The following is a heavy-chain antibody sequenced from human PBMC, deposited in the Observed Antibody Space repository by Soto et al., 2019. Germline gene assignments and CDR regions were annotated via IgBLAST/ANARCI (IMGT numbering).Heavy chain of an antibody. D-gene: IGHD1-1*01. CDR1: GYTFTSYG. CDR3: ARGRYGDY. Sequence: QVHLVQSGAEVKKPGASVKVSCKASGYTFTSYGITWVRQAPGQGLEWMGWISAHNGNTDYAQKLQGRVIVTRDTSTSTAYLELRSLRSDDTAVYYCARGRYGDYWGQGALVTVSS. J-gene: IGHJ4*02. CDR2: ISAHNGNT. V-gene: IGHV1-18*01.